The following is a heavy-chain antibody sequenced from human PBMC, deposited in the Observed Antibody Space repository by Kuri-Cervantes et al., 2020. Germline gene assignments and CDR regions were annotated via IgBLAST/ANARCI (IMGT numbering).Heavy chain of an antibody. Sequence: GESLKISCAASGFTFSSYGMHWVRQAPGKGLEWVAVIWYDGSNKYYADSVKGRFTISRDNSKNTLYLLMNGLRAEDTAVYYCASPARGNYFEYWGQGTLVTVSS. J-gene: IGHJ4*02. CDR2: IWYDGSNK. V-gene: IGHV3-30*02. D-gene: IGHD3-16*01. CDR1: GFTFSSYG. CDR3: ASPARGNYFEY.